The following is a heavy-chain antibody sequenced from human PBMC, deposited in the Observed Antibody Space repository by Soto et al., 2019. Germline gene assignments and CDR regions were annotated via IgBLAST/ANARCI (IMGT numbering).Heavy chain of an antibody. J-gene: IGHJ6*02. V-gene: IGHV4-59*01. CDR3: ARGWTYGMDV. CDR2: IYYSGST. Sequence: PSENLSLTCTVSGGSISSYYWSWIRQPPGKGLEWIGYIYYSGSTNYNPSLKSRVTISVDTSKNQFSLKLSSVTAADTAVYYCARGWTYGMDVWGQGTTVTVSS. CDR1: GGSISSYY.